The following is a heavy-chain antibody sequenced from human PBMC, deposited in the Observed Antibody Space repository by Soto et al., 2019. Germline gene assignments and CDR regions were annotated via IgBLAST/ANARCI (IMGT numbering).Heavy chain of an antibody. CDR1: GGSFSGYY. D-gene: IGHD3-16*02. V-gene: IGHV4-34*01. Sequence: SETLSLTCAVYGGSFSGYYWSWIRQPPGKGLEWIGEINHSGSTNYNPSLKSRVTISVDTSKNQFSLKLSSVTAADTAVYYCARAEYYDYVWGSYPLGWFDPWGQGTLVTVSS. CDR2: INHSGST. J-gene: IGHJ5*02. CDR3: ARAEYYDYVWGSYPLGWFDP.